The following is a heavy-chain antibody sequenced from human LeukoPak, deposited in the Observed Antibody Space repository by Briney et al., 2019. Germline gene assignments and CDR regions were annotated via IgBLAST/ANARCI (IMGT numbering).Heavy chain of an antibody. J-gene: IGHJ6*02. D-gene: IGHD6-13*01. Sequence: GGSLRLSCAASGFVVSTNYMSWVRQAPGKGLEWVSVLYSGGSTYYADSVKGRFTISRDNSKNTLYLQMNSLRAEDTAVYYCARELAADEYYYGMDVWGQGTTVTVSS. CDR3: ARELAADEYYYGMDV. V-gene: IGHV3-66*01. CDR1: GFVVSTNY. CDR2: LYSGGST.